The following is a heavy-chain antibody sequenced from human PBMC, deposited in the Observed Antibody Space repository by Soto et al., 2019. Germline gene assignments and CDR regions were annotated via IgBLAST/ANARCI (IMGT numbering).Heavy chain of an antibody. Sequence: GWSLRLSCAASGFTFSSYSMNWVRQAPGKGLEWVSYISSSSSTIYYADSVKGRFTISRDNAKNSLYLQMNSLRDEDTAVYYCAREGGYSSSWYTFDYWGQGTLVTVSS. V-gene: IGHV3-48*02. CDR2: ISSSSSTI. J-gene: IGHJ4*02. CDR3: AREGGYSSSWYTFDY. D-gene: IGHD6-13*01. CDR1: GFTFSSYS.